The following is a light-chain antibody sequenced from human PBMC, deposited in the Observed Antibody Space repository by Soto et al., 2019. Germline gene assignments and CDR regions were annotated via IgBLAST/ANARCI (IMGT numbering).Light chain of an antibody. J-gene: IGKJ3*01. CDR1: QSISSY. V-gene: IGKV1-39*01. Sequence: IQMTQSPSSLSASVGDRVTITCRASQSISSYLNWYQQKPGTAPKLLIYAASSLQSGVPSRFSGSGSGTDFTLTISSLQPEDFATYYCQRSYSTPFTFGPGTKVDI. CDR2: AAS. CDR3: QRSYSTPFT.